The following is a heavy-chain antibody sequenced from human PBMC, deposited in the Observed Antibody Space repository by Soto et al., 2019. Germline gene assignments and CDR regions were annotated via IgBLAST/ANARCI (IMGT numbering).Heavy chain of an antibody. CDR1: GYSFTSYW. CDR2: IYPGDSDT. CDR3: ARYTSSSSGINWFDP. V-gene: IGHV5-51*01. D-gene: IGHD6-6*01. J-gene: IGHJ5*02. Sequence: GESLKISCKGSGYSFTSYWIGWVRQMPGKGLEWMGIIYPGDSDTRYSPSFQGQVTISADKSISTAYLQWSSLKASDTAMYYCARYTSSSSGINWFDPWGQGTLVTVSS.